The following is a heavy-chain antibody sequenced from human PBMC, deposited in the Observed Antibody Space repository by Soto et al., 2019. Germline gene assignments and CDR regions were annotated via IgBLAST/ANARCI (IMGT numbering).Heavy chain of an antibody. V-gene: IGHV4-34*01. Sequence: SETVSLTCAVYGGSFSGYYWSWIRQPPGKGLEWIGEINHSGSTNYNPSLKSRVTISVDTSKNQFSLKLSSVTAADTAVYYCARVIGKAASFDYWGQGTLVTVSS. D-gene: IGHD6-13*01. CDR2: INHSGST. J-gene: IGHJ4*02. CDR3: ARVIGKAASFDY. CDR1: GGSFSGYY.